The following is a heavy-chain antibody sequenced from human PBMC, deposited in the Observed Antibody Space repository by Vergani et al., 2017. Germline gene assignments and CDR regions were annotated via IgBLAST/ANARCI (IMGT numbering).Heavy chain of an antibody. V-gene: IGHV4-31*03. CDR2: IYYSGST. J-gene: IGHJ3*02. CDR3: ARDYGYCSSTSCGWMAFDI. CDR1: GGSISSGGYY. D-gene: IGHD2-2*01. Sequence: QVQLQESGPGLVKPSQTLSLTCTVSGGSISSGGYYWSWIRQHPGKGLEWIGYIYYSGSTYYNPSLKSRVTISVDTSKNQFSLKLSSVTAADTAVYYCARDYGYCSSTSCGWMAFDIWGQGTMVTVSS.